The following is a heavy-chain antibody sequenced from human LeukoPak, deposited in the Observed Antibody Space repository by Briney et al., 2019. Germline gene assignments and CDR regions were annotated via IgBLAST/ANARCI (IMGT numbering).Heavy chain of an antibody. J-gene: IGHJ3*02. D-gene: IGHD1-26*01. CDR3: ARQFDGSHPNAFDI. Sequence: GGSLRLSCAAPGFTFTSYSMNWVRQAPGKGLEWVSTISGGGGSTYYADSVKGRFTISRDNSKNTLYLQMASLRVEDTAVYYCARQFDGSHPNAFDIWGQGTMVTVSS. CDR1: GFTFTSYS. V-gene: IGHV3-23*01. CDR2: ISGGGGST.